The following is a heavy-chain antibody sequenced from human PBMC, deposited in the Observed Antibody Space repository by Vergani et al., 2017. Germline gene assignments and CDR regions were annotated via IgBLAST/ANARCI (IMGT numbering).Heavy chain of an antibody. D-gene: IGHD6-19*01. Sequence: QVQLVESGGGVVQFGGSLRLSCAASGFTFSNSGIHWVRQAPGRGLEWVAFIRNDGSYEYYADSVKGRFTISRDNSKNTLYLQMNSLRAEDTAVYYCAKASGGAVALFDYWGQGTLVTVSS. CDR1: GFTFSNSG. CDR3: AKASGGAVALFDY. CDR2: IRNDGSYE. J-gene: IGHJ4*02. V-gene: IGHV3-30*02.